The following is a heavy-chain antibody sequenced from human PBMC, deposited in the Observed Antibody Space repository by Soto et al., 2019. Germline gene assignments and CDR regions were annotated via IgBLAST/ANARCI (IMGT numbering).Heavy chain of an antibody. CDR1: GFTFSSYT. CDR3: ARGSYCGGDCYSARYFYLMDV. D-gene: IGHD2-21*02. V-gene: IGHV3-30*04. CDR2: ISYDGSNK. Sequence: QVQLVESGGGVVQPGRSLRLSCAASGFTFSSYTMHWVRQAPGKGLEWVAVISYDGSNKYYADSVKGRFTISRDNSKNTLYLQMNSLRAEDKAVYHCARGSYCGGDCYSARYFYLMDVWGPGTTVTVSS. J-gene: IGHJ6*02.